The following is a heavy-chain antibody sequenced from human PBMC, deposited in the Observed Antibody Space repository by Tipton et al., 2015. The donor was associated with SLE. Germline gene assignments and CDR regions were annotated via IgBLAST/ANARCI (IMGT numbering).Heavy chain of an antibody. CDR3: ARDGSAPDAFDV. J-gene: IGHJ3*01. CDR1: GGSISSSSYY. Sequence: TLSLTCTVSGGSISSSSYYWGWIRQPPGKGLEWIGSIYYSGSTYYNPSLKSRVTISVDTSKNQFSLKLSSVTAADTAVYYCARDGSAPDAFDVWGQGTMVTVSS. D-gene: IGHD2-2*03. V-gene: IGHV4-39*02. CDR2: IYYSGST.